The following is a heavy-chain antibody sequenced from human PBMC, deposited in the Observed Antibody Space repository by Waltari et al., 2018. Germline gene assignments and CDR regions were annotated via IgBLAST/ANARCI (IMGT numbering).Heavy chain of an antibody. CDR1: GYTFATYA. CDR3: ARDYGGNSGWFDP. CDR2: MKPNSGGH. J-gene: IGHJ5*02. Sequence: QVQLVQSGAEVKKPGASVKVSCKASGYTFATYALNWVRQAPGQGLEWMGWMKPNSGGHGYDQKFQGSVTLTRDTSIGTAYMELNSLNSEDTAVYYCARDYGGNSGWFDPWGQGTLVTVSS. V-gene: IGHV1-8*01. D-gene: IGHD4-17*01.